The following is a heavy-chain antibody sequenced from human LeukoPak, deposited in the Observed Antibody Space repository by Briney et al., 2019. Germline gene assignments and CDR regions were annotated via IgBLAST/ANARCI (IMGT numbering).Heavy chain of an antibody. J-gene: IGHJ4*02. CDR3: AARFAVGRYFDWLLSNPFDY. V-gene: IGHV1-46*01. Sequence: ASVKVSCKASGYTFTRHYMHWVRQAPGQGLEWMGVINPGGSWTSYAQKFQGRVTMTEDTSTDTAYMELSSLRSEDTAVYYCAARFAVGRYFDWLLSNPFDYWGQGTLVTVSS. CDR2: INPGGSWT. CDR1: GYTFTRHY. D-gene: IGHD3-9*01.